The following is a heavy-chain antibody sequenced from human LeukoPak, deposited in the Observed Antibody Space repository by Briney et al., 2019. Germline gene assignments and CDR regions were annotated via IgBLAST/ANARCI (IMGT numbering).Heavy chain of an antibody. Sequence: GESLKISCKGSGYSFSNYYIDWVRQMPGKGLEWMGVMYPGGSDIRYSPSFQGQVTISADKSIDTAYLQWSSLKASDSAMYYCASRTGSYYPFDSWGQGTLVTVX. CDR1: GYSFSNYY. D-gene: IGHD1-26*01. V-gene: IGHV5-51*01. CDR3: ASRTGSYYPFDS. CDR2: MYPGGSDI. J-gene: IGHJ4*02.